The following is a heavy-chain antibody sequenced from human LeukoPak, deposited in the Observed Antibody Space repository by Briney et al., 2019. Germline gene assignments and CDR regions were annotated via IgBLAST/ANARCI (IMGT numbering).Heavy chain of an antibody. CDR1: GGSISSGGYY. Sequence: SETLSLTCTVSGGSISSGGYYWSWTRQHPGKGLEWIGYIYYSGSTYYNPSLKSRVTISVDTSKNQFSPKLSSVTAADTAVYYCARGEKQLWLSYYYYYMDVWGKGTTVTVSS. CDR3: ARGEKQLWLSYYYYYMDV. D-gene: IGHD5-18*01. J-gene: IGHJ6*03. CDR2: IYYSGST. V-gene: IGHV4-31*03.